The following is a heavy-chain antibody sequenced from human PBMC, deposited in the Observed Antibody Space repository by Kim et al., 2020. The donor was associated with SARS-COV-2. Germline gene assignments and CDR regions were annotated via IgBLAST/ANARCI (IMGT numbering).Heavy chain of an antibody. J-gene: IGHJ4*02. CDR2: K. Sequence: KIYADSVRGRFTISRDNAKNTVYLQMNSLRAVDTAMYYCVRDGDHFNFDYWGQGALVTVSS. CDR3: VRDGDHFNFDY. V-gene: IGHV3-74*01.